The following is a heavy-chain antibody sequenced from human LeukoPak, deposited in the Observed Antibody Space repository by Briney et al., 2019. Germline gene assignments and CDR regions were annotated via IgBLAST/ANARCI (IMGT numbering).Heavy chain of an antibody. CDR2: ITHDGNNK. CDR3: ARDAFSYYYYYMDV. V-gene: IGHV3-30*03. CDR1: GFSFSNYA. J-gene: IGHJ6*03. Sequence: GRSLRLSCAVSGFSFSNYAIHWVRQAPGKGLEWVAVITHDGNNKYFIDSVKGRFTISRDNSKNTVYLQMNSLRAEDTAVYYCARDAFSYYYYYMDVWGKGTTVTVSS.